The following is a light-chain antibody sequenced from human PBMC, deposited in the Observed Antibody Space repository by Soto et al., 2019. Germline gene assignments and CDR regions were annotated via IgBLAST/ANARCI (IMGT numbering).Light chain of an antibody. CDR2: AAS. CDR3: QQSYNSPQT. CDR1: QTIMTY. J-gene: IGKJ1*01. V-gene: IGKV1-39*01. Sequence: DIQMTQSPSSLSASVGDEVTITCRASQTIMTYLNWYQLKPGKPPRLLIYAASSLQSGVPSRFSGSGSGTDFTLTISSLQPEDFATDACQQSYNSPQTFGQGTKVEIK.